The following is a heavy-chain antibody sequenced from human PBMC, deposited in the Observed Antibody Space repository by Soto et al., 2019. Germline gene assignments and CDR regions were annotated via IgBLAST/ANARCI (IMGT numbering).Heavy chain of an antibody. CDR3: ARHRRETGTYAQPLDH. J-gene: IGHJ4*02. V-gene: IGHV4-39*01. D-gene: IGHD1-1*01. CDR2: ISYGGAT. Sequence: SETLSLTCTVAGASISSASYYWAWIRQAPWKGLEWIGAISYGGATYHNPSLRSRITISVDPSKSQFSLDLTSVSAADTSFYFCARHRRETGTYAQPLDHWGQGXLVTVSS. CDR1: GASISSASYY.